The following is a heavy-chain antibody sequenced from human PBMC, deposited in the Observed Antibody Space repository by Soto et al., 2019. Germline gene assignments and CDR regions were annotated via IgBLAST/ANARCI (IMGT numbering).Heavy chain of an antibody. D-gene: IGHD6-13*01. J-gene: IGHJ4*02. CDR3: AKWQQLK. V-gene: IGHV3-21*01. CDR2: IGVNVGHI. CDR1: GFNFNYYT. Sequence: GVLRLSCVASGFNFNYYTMTWVRQAPGKGLEWVASIGVNVGHIFYADSVKGRVTISRDDSRKTLFLQMNSLKVEDTAVYYCAKWQQLKWGQGTLVTVSS.